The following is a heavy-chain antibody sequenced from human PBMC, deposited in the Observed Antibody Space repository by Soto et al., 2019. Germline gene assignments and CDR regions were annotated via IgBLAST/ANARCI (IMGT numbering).Heavy chain of an antibody. CDR2: IYPGDSDT. CDR1: GYSFTDYW. D-gene: IGHD3-10*01. V-gene: IGHV5-51*01. Sequence: ESLKISCKGSGYSFTDYWIGWVRQMPGKGLEWMGIIYPGDSDTRYSPSFQGQVTISADKSISTAYLQWSSLKASDTAMYYCARRSGSGNFFSYGMDVWGQGTTVTVSS. J-gene: IGHJ6*02. CDR3: ARRSGSGNFFSYGMDV.